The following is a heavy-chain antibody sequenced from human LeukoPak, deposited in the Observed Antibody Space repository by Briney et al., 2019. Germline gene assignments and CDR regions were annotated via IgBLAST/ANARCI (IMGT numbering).Heavy chain of an antibody. D-gene: IGHD5-18*01. CDR1: GFTFSAYW. V-gene: IGHV3-7*05. CDR2: IKGDGSEK. CDR3: ARLPLTARRHFDF. J-gene: IGHJ4*02. Sequence: GGSLRLSCAASGFTFSAYWMSWVRQTPGKGLEWVANIKGDGSEKYYVDYVKGRFIISRDNAKNSLYVQMNSLRAEDTAVYYCARLPLTARRHFDFWGQGTQVTVSS.